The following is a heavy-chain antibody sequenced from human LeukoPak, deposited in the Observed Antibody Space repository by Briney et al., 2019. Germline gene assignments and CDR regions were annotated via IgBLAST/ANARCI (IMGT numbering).Heavy chain of an antibody. D-gene: IGHD6-13*01. Sequence: SETLSLTCTVSGGSISSYYWSWIRQPPGKGLEWIGYIYYSGSTNYNPSLKSRVTLSVDTSKNQFSLKLSSVTAADTAVYYCARGWSWYWFDPWGQGTLVTVSS. J-gene: IGHJ5*02. CDR2: IYYSGST. V-gene: IGHV4-59*01. CDR1: GGSISSYY. CDR3: ARGWSWYWFDP.